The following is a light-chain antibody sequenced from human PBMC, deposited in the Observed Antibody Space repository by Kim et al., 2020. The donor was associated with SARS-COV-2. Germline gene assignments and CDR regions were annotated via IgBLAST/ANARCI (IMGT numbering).Light chain of an antibody. CDR2: VNSDGRH. V-gene: IGLV4-69*01. Sequence: GAAVKLTCTRGSGHNHYAIAGHQQRPARGRRDLMKVNSDGRHTKGDGLPDRFSGSSSGAARYLSISGLQSEDEAEYYCQTWGAGWVFGGGTQVTVL. J-gene: IGLJ3*02. CDR3: QTWGAGWV. CDR1: SGHNHYA.